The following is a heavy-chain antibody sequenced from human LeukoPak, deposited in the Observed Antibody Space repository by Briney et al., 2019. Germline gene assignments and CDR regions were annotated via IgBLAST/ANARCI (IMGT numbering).Heavy chain of an antibody. CDR1: GFTFSSYS. D-gene: IGHD2-2*01. V-gene: IGHV3-21*01. J-gene: IGHJ6*02. CDR2: ISSSSSYI. Sequence: GGSLRLSCAASGFTFSSYSMTWVRQAPGKGLEWVSSISSSSSYIYYADSVKGRFTISRDNAKNSLYLQMNSLRAEDTAVYYCARFTPVPYVVSYYYYGMDVWGQGTTVTVSS. CDR3: ARFTPVPYVVSYYYYGMDV.